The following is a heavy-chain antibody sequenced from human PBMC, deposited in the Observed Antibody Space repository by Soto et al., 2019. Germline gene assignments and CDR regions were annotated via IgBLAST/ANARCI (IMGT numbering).Heavy chain of an antibody. J-gene: IGHJ5*02. CDR2: IDPSDSYT. CDR3: ARGSIAAAGIDWFDP. CDR1: GYIFTSYW. Sequence: VESLKISCKGSGYIFTSYWIGWVRQMPVKGLEWMGRIDPSDSYTNYSPSFQGHVTISADKSISTAYLQWSSLKASDTAMYYCARGSIAAAGIDWFDPWGQGTLVTVSS. D-gene: IGHD6-13*01. V-gene: IGHV5-10-1*01.